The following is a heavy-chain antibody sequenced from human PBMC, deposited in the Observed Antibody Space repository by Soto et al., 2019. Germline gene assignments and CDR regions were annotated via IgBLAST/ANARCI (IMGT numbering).Heavy chain of an antibody. CDR1: GFTFNTYG. V-gene: IGHV3-30*18. D-gene: IGHD3-3*01. Sequence: LRLSCAAFGFTFNTYGMHWVRQAPGKGLEWVALISFDGSNRMYADSVKGRFTISRDNSKNTVYLQMNSLRAEDTALYFCVKDRDFWSGYYPPSVFDPWGQGTLVTVSS. CDR2: ISFDGSNR. CDR3: VKDRDFWSGYYPPSVFDP. J-gene: IGHJ5*02.